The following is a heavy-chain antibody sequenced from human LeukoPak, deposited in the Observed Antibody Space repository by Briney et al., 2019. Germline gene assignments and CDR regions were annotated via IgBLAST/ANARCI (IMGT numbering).Heavy chain of an antibody. CDR1: GGSISSSSYY. CDR3: ARLINSSRRPYYYYYMDV. J-gene: IGHJ6*03. Sequence: PSETLSLTCTVSGGSISSSSYYWGWIRQPPGKGLEWIGSIYYSGSTYYNPSLKSRVTISVDTSKNQFSLKLSSVTAADTAVYYCARLINSSRRPYYYYYMDVWGKGTTVTVSS. D-gene: IGHD6-13*01. CDR2: IYYSGST. V-gene: IGHV4-39*01.